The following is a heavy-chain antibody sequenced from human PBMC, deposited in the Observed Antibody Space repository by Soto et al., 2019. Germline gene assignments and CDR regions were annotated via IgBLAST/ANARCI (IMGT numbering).Heavy chain of an antibody. Sequence: QVQLQQWGAGLLKPAETLSLTCAVYGGSVSGYYWSWIRQPPEKGLERIGEINHSGSTNYNPSLKSRVTNSVDTSKNQFSLKLSSVTAADTDVYYCARAGTTRADPFDYWGQGTLVIVSS. CDR1: GGSVSGYY. J-gene: IGHJ4*02. V-gene: IGHV4-34*01. D-gene: IGHD1-7*01. CDR2: INHSGST. CDR3: ARAGTTRADPFDY.